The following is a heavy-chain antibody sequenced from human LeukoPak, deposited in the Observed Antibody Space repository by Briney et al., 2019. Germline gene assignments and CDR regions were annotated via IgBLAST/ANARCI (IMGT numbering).Heavy chain of an antibody. V-gene: IGHV4-34*01. CDR1: GGFFSGYY. Sequence: SETLSLTCAVYGGFFSGYYWSWIRQPPGKGLEWIGEINHSGSTNYNPSLKSRVTISVDTSKNQFSLKLSSVAAADTAVYYCARELATVTNYFDYWGQGTLVTVSS. CDR2: INHSGST. D-gene: IGHD4-17*01. J-gene: IGHJ4*02. CDR3: ARELATVTNYFDY.